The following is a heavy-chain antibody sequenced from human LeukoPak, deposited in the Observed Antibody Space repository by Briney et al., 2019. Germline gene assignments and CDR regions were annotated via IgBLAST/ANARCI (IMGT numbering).Heavy chain of an antibody. CDR2: INPSVGIP. V-gene: IGHV1-46*01. CDR1: GYTFTNYC. CDR3: AKDPRNILTGDYDAFDV. Sequence: ASVKVSCKASGYTFTNYCMHWVRQAPRQGLEWMGIINPSVGIPIYAQTFQGRLTMTTDTSTSTVYMELSTLRSDDTAVYFCAKDPRNILTGDYDAFDVWGQGTMVTVSS. D-gene: IGHD3-9*01. J-gene: IGHJ3*01.